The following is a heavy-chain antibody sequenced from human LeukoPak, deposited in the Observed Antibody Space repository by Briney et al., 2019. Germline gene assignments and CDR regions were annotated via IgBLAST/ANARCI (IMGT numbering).Heavy chain of an antibody. Sequence: GGSLRLSCAASGFTFSSYGMHWVRQAPGKGLEWVAVIWYDGSNKYYADSVKGRFTISRDNSKNTLYLQMNSLRAEDTAVYYCARDRSRYFDWLSEGFDPWGQGTLVTVSS. D-gene: IGHD3-9*01. CDR2: IWYDGSNK. CDR1: GFTFSSYG. J-gene: IGHJ5*02. CDR3: ARDRSRYFDWLSEGFDP. V-gene: IGHV3-33*01.